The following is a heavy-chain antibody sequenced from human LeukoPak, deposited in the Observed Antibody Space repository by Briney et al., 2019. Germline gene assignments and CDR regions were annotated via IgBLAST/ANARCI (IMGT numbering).Heavy chain of an antibody. Sequence: GRSLRLSCAASGFTFSSYWMHWVRQAPGKGLEWVSAISGSGGSTYYADSVKGRFTISRDNSKNTLYLQMNSLRAEDTAVYYCAKDPRTDYGDYWGMAWFDPWGQGTLVTVSS. D-gene: IGHD4-17*01. CDR2: ISGSGGST. CDR1: GFTFSSYW. V-gene: IGHV3-23*01. J-gene: IGHJ5*02. CDR3: AKDPRTDYGDYWGMAWFDP.